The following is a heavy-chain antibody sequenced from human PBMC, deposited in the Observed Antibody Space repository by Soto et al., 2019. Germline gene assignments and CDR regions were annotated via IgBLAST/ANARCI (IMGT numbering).Heavy chain of an antibody. CDR3: AAELGFGKLSVV. D-gene: IGHD3-10*01. V-gene: IGHV1-69*01. CDR2: IIPLFVTT. CDR1: GDTFKNCV. Sequence: QVQVVQSGVEVRRPGSSVKVSCKASGDTFKNCVISWVRQAPGQGLEWMGGIIPLFVTTDFAQRFQGRLTITTDESTTTAYMELSRLRSEDTATYYCAAELGFGKLSVVWGQGTTVIVSS. J-gene: IGHJ6*02.